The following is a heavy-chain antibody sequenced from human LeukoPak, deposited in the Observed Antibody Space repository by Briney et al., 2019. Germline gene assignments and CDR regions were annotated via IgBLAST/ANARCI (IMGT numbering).Heavy chain of an antibody. V-gene: IGHV3-20*04. CDR3: ARARNDILNGYYAFDY. D-gene: IGHD3-9*01. CDR2: INWNGGST. CDR1: GFTFDDYG. J-gene: IGHJ4*02. Sequence: TGGSLRLSCAASGFTFDDYGMSWVRQAPGKGLEWVSGINWNGGSTGYADSVKGRFTISRDNAKNSLYLQMNSLRAEDTAVYYCARARNDILNGYYAFDYWGQGTLVTVSS.